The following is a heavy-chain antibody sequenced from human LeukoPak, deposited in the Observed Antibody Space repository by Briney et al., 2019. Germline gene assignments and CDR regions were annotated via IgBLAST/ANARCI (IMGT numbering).Heavy chain of an antibody. D-gene: IGHD1-14*01. CDR2: INSDGSST. V-gene: IGHV3-74*03. J-gene: IGHJ4*02. Sequence: PGGSLRLSCAASGFTFSSNWMHWVRQAPGKGLVWVSRINSDGSSTKYADSVKGRFTISRDNAKNTLYLQMSSLRAEDTAVYHSLRDPGNYFDYWGQGTVVTVSS. CDR1: GFTFSSNW. CDR3: LRDPGNYFDY.